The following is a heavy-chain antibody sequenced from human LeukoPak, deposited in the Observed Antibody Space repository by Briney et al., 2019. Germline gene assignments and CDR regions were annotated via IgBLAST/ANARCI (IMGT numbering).Heavy chain of an antibody. V-gene: IGHV3-33*06. J-gene: IGHJ4*02. D-gene: IGHD3-3*01. CDR3: AKGTIFGVVTLSYFDY. CDR2: IWYDGSNK. Sequence: GRSLRLSCAASGFTFSSYGMHWVRQAPGKGLEWVAVIWYDGSNKYYADSVKGRFTISRDNSKNTLYLQMNSLRAEDTAVYYCAKGTIFGVVTLSYFDYWGQGTLVTVSS. CDR1: GFTFSSYG.